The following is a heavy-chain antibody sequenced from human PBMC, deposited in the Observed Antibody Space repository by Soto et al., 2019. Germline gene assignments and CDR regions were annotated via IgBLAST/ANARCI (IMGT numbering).Heavy chain of an antibody. CDR3: ARDRDCSSTSCYFTGIYYYYGMDV. CDR1: GYTFTSYG. J-gene: IGHJ6*02. CDR2: ISAYNGNT. D-gene: IGHD2-2*01. Sequence: GASVKVSCKASGYTFTSYGISWVRQAPGQGLEWMGWISAYNGNTNYAQKLQGRVTMTTDTSTSTAYMELRSLRSDDTAVYYCARDRDCSSTSCYFTGIYYYYGMDVWGQGTTVTVSS. V-gene: IGHV1-18*01.